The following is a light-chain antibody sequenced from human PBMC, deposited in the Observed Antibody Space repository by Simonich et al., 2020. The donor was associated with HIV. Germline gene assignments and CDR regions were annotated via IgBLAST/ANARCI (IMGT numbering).Light chain of an antibody. Sequence: SYVLTQPPSVSVAPGKTARITCGGNNIGSKSVHWYQQKPGQAPVLVVYDDRDRPSGIPERFSGSNSGNTATLTISGTQAMDEADYYCQAWDSSTVVFGGGTKLTVL. J-gene: IGLJ2*01. V-gene: IGLV3-21*01. CDR2: DDR. CDR3: QAWDSSTVV. CDR1: NIGSKS.